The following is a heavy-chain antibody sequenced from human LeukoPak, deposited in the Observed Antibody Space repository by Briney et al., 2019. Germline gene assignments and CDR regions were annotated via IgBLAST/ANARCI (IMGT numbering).Heavy chain of an antibody. CDR2: IYYSGST. D-gene: IGHD3-3*01. Sequence: SETLSLTXTVSGGSISSGDYYWSWIRQPPGKGLEWIGYIYYSGSTYYNPSLKSRVTISVGTSKNQFSLKLSSVTAADTAVYYCARDSHRITIFGAVIGAFDIWGQGTMVTVSS. CDR3: ARDSHRITIFGAVIGAFDI. CDR1: GGSISSGDYY. J-gene: IGHJ3*02. V-gene: IGHV4-30-4*08.